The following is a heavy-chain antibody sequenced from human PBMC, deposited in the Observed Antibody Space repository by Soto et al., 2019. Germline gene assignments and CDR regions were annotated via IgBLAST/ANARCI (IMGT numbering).Heavy chain of an antibody. J-gene: IGHJ4*02. Sequence: SLRLSCVASEFTFRTYGMHWVRQAPGKGLEWVAVTSYEGRNNNYADSVRGRFTISRDNSKNTLYLQMNSLRAEDTAFYYCAKDTYYHDSSGFYVFDYWGQGTPVTVSS. CDR3: AKDTYYHDSSGFYVFDY. CDR2: TSYEGRNN. CDR1: EFTFRTYG. D-gene: IGHD3-22*01. V-gene: IGHV3-30*18.